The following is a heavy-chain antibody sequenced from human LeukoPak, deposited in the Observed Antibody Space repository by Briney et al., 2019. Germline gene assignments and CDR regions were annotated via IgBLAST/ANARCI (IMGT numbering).Heavy chain of an antibody. CDR3: ARLGSCSGGSCPPDNDY. J-gene: IGHJ4*02. D-gene: IGHD2-15*01. CDR2: IIPIFGTA. V-gene: IGHV1-69*05. Sequence: GASVKVSCKASGGTFSSYAIRWVRQAPGQGLEWMGGIIPIFGTANYAQKFQGRVTITTDESTSTAYMELSSLRSEDTAVYYCARLGSCSGGSCPPDNDYWGQGTLVTVSS. CDR1: GGTFSSYA.